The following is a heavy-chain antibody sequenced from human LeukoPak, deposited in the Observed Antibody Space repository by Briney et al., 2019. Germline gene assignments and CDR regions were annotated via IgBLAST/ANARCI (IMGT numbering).Heavy chain of an antibody. CDR1: GGSISSHY. Sequence: SETLSLTCTASGGSISSHYLSRIRQPPGKGLEWIGYIYYSGSTNYNPSLKSRVTVSVDTSKNQFSLELSSVTAADTAVYYCARRTAAAYYYYYMDVWGKGTTVTVSS. CDR2: IYYSGST. CDR3: ARRTAAAYYYYYMDV. D-gene: IGHD2-2*01. V-gene: IGHV4-59*11. J-gene: IGHJ6*03.